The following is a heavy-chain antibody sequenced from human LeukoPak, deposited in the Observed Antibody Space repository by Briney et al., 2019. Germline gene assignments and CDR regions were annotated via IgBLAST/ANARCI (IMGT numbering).Heavy chain of an antibody. V-gene: IGHV4-34*01. Sequence: KPSETLSLTCAVYGGSFSGYYWSWIRQPPGKGLEWIGEINHSGSTNYNPSLKSRVTISVDTSKNQFSLKLSSVTAADTAVYYCARGRGYDYVWGSYRGYSYYYYYMDVWGKGTTVTVSS. J-gene: IGHJ6*03. CDR3: ARGRGYDYVWGSYRGYSYYYYYMDV. CDR2: INHSGST. CDR1: GGSFSGYY. D-gene: IGHD3-16*01.